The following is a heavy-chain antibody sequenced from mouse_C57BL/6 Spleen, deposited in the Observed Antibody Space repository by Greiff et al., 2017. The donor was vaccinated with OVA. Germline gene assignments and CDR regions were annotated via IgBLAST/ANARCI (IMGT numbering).Heavy chain of an antibody. CDR3: ARSVVARAMDY. CDR2: IDPSDSYT. D-gene: IGHD1-1*01. CDR1: GYTFTSYW. V-gene: IGHV1-69*01. J-gene: IGHJ4*01. Sequence: QVKLQQSGAELVMPGASVKLSCKASGYTFTSYWMHWVKQRPGQGLEWIGEIDPSDSYTNYNQKCKGKSTWTVDKSSSTAYMQLSSLTSEDSAVYYCARSVVARAMDYWGQGTSVTVSS.